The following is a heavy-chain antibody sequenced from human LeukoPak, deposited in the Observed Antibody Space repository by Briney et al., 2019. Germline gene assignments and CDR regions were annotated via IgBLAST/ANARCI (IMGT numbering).Heavy chain of an antibody. CDR1: GFTFSSFD. CDR3: APPPWVDY. J-gene: IGHJ4*02. CDR2: ISESGGRT. D-gene: IGHD3-16*01. Sequence: GGSLRLSCAASGFTFSSFDMSWVRQAPGKGLEWVSSISESGGRTYYADSVKGWFTISRDNSKSTLYLQMNSLRVEDTAVFYCAPPPWVDYWGQGTLVTVSS. V-gene: IGHV3-23*01.